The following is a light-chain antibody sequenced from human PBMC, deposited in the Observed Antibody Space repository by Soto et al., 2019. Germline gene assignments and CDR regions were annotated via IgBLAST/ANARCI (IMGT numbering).Light chain of an antibody. CDR3: QQYNSYPWT. Sequence: DIQMTQSPSSLYAYVGDIFTINCRASQGIGNDVGGYQQHPGKAPERRSVTASNLQKGVPSRFSGMASGTEFTRTSSSLQPEDFATYDCQQYNSYPWTIGQGTKVEIK. CDR2: TAS. J-gene: IGKJ1*01. CDR1: QGIGND. V-gene: IGKV1-17*01.